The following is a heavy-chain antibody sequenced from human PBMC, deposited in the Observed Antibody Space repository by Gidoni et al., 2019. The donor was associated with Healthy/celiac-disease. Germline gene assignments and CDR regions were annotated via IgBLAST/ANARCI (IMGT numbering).Heavy chain of an antibody. CDR1: GGSISSRSYY. J-gene: IGHJ6*02. V-gene: IGHV4-39*01. CDR2: IYYSGST. D-gene: IGHD4-17*01. Sequence: QLQLQESGPGLVKPSETLSLTCTVSGGSISSRSYYWGWIRQPPGKGLEWIGSIYYSGSTYYNPSLKSRVTISVDTSKNQFSLKLSSVTAADTAVYYCARVGGRDYGDHLYGMDVWGQGTTVTVSS. CDR3: ARVGGRDYGDHLYGMDV.